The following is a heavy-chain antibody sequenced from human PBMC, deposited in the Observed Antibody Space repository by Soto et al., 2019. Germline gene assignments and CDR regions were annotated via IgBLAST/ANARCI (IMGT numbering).Heavy chain of an antibody. Sequence: PSETLSLTCTVSGGSIRDYFWTWIRQPPGKGLEWIGYIYYSGRTNYNPSLKSRVSISVDTSKNHFSLQLRSVTAADTAVYYCALGVGSPDSQLWGQGTLVTVSS. CDR2: IYYSGRT. CDR3: ALGVGSPDSQL. J-gene: IGHJ4*02. D-gene: IGHD3-16*01. V-gene: IGHV4-59*01. CDR1: GGSIRDYF.